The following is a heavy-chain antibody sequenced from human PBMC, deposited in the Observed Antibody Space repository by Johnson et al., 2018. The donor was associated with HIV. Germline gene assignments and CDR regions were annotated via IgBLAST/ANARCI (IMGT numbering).Heavy chain of an antibody. CDR2: MSHDGTNK. V-gene: IGHV3-30*04. CDR3: ARDATPWGGAYVGYAFDL. D-gene: IGHD4-17*01. Sequence: VQLVESGGGVVQPGRSLRLSCAASGFMFSYYAMHWVRQAPGKGLEWVAVMSHDGTNKYYTDSVKGRFTISRDNTKNSLHLQMNSLRAEDTAVYYCARDATPWGGAYVGYAFDLWGQGTMVAVSS. J-gene: IGHJ3*01. CDR1: GFMFSYYA.